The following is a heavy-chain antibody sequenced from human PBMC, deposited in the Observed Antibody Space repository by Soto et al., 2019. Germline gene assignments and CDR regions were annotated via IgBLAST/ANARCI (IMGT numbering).Heavy chain of an antibody. CDR3: AKSNNTGWFYFDY. D-gene: IGHD6-19*01. CDR2: ISWNSGSI. CDR1: GFTFDDYG. Sequence: LRLSCAASGFTFDDYGMHWVRQGPGKGLEWVSGISWNSGSIGYAEFVRGRFTISRDNAKNSLYLQMNSLRAEDTALYFCAKSNNTGWFYFDYWGQGTLVTVSS. V-gene: IGHV3-9*01. J-gene: IGHJ4*02.